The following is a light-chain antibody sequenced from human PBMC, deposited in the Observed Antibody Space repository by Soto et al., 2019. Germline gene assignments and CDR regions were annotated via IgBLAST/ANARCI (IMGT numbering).Light chain of an antibody. CDR1: QSISSH. CDR3: QQYYRWRT. CDR2: DAS. V-gene: IGKV3-15*01. J-gene: IGKJ1*01. Sequence: EIVMTQSPATLSVSPGERATLSCRASQSISSHLAWYQQKPGQGPRLLIYDASTRANGISARFSGSGSGTEFSLTISSLQSEDFAFFYCQQYYRWRTFGQGTRV.